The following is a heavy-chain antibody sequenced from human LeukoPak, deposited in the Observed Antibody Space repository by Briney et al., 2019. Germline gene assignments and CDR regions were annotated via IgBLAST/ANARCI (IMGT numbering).Heavy chain of an antibody. V-gene: IGHV2-5*02. Sequence: ESGPTLAHPPQPLTLTCTFSRVSLSTRGGGVGWVRQPQGKDLECHTLISWDDDKRYSPSLKSRLTITKDTSKNQVVLTMTNMDPVDTATYFCAHRRWGTRPYYYFDYWGQGTLVTVSS. CDR2: ISWDDDK. J-gene: IGHJ4*02. CDR1: RVSLSTRGGG. CDR3: AHRRWGTRPYYYFDY. D-gene: IGHD2-2*01.